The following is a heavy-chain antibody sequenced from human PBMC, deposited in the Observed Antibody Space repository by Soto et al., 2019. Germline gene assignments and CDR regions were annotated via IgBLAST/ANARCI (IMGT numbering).Heavy chain of an antibody. V-gene: IGHV4-39*01. CDR1: GDSVTISDYY. Sequence: QLQLQESGPGLVKPSETLSLTCTVSGDSVTISDYYWGWIRQPPGTGLEWIGSIHYSGSTYYNPALQSRVTISGDTSKKQFSLKLTSVTAADAAVYYCAAHDSGGYYAEYWGQGTLVTVSA. D-gene: IGHD3-22*01. J-gene: IGHJ4*02. CDR3: AAHDSGGYYAEY. CDR2: IHYSGST.